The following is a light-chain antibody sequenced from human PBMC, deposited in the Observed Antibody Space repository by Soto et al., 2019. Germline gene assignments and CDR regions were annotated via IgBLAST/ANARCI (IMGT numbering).Light chain of an antibody. CDR3: MQRTQRPRT. J-gene: IGKJ5*01. V-gene: IGKV2D-29*02. Sequence: DVVMTQTPLSLSVAPGQPASISCKSSQSLLHSTGETFLFWYLQKPGQSPQLLIYEVSTRVSGVPDRFSGSGSGTDFTLEISRVETDDVGIYYCMQRTQRPRTFGQGTRLEIE. CDR2: EVS. CDR1: QSLLHSTGETF.